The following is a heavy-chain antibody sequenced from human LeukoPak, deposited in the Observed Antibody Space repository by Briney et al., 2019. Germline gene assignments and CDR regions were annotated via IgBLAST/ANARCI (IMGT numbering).Heavy chain of an antibody. Sequence: ASVKVSCKASGYTFTSYCMHWVRQAPGQGLEWMGIINPSDGSTSYAQKFQGRVTKTRDTSTSTVYMELSSLRSEDTAVYYCAREGIAAAGTLVYWGPGTLVTVSS. V-gene: IGHV1-46*01. CDR2: INPSDGST. J-gene: IGHJ4*02. D-gene: IGHD6-13*01. CDR3: AREGIAAAGTLVY. CDR1: GYTFTSYC.